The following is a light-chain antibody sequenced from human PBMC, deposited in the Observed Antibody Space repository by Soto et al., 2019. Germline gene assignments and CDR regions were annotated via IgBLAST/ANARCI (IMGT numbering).Light chain of an antibody. Sequence: VVLTQSPATLSLSPLERATLSFMASQSVSSYLAWYQQKPGQAPRLLIYDASNRATGIPARFSGSGSGTDFTLTISSLESEHFAVYYCQQRSNWPPITFGQGTRLEIK. CDR1: QSVSSY. CDR3: QQRSNWPPIT. V-gene: IGKV3-11*01. J-gene: IGKJ5*01. CDR2: DAS.